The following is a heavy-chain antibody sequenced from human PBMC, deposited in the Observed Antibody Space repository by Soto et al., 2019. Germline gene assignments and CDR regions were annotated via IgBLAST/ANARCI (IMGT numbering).Heavy chain of an antibody. J-gene: IGHJ3*01. CDR1: GGSISSGGYC. CDR2: ICHSGTI. Sequence: SETLSLTCTVSGGSISSGGYCWTWIRQRPGKALEWIGHICHSGTIYYNPSLKSRILISIDTSKNQFSQELRSVTAADTAVYYCARLAYDTTVSNSYGDNAFDLWGQGTMVTVSS. CDR3: ARLAYDTTVSNSYGDNAFDL. V-gene: IGHV4-30-4*08. D-gene: IGHD3-22*01.